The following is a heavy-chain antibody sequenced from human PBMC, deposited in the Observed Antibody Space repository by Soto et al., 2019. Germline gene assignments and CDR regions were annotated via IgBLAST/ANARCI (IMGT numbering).Heavy chain of an antibody. V-gene: IGHV4-31*03. D-gene: IGHD2-15*01. CDR3: ARDAPGVAPY. CDR1: GGSINSSDSY. J-gene: IGHJ4*02. CDR2: INYRGST. Sequence: PSETLSLTCTVSGGSINSSDSYWNWIRQHPEKGLEWIGYINYRGSTFYNPSLKSRIIISVDTSKNQFSLKLSSVTAADTAVYYCARDAPGVAPYWGQGTLVTVSS.